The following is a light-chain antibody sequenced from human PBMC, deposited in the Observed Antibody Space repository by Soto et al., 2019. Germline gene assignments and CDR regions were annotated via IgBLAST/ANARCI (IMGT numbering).Light chain of an antibody. J-gene: IGLJ2*01. Sequence: QLVLTQSSSASASLGSSVKLTCTLTSGHSSYIIAWHQQQPGKAPRYLMKLEGSGSYNKGSGVPDRFSGSTSGADRSLTISNLQSEDEADYYCETWDSQAHVVFGGGTQLTVL. CDR1: SGHSSYI. CDR2: LEGSGSY. V-gene: IGLV4-60*03. CDR3: ETWDSQAHVV.